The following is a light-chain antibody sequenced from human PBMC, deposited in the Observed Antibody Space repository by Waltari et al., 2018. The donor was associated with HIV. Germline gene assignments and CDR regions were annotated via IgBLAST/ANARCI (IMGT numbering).Light chain of an antibody. V-gene: IGLV1-51*01. CDR2: DNN. CDR3: GTWDSSLSAGV. J-gene: IGLJ3*02. CDR1: SSNIGNNS. Sequence: QSVLTQPPSVSAAPGQKVTISCSGSSSNIGNNSVSWYQQQPGTAPKLLIYDNNKRPSGIPDRFSGSKSGPSATLGITGLQTGDEADYYCGTWDSSLSAGVFGGGTKLTVL.